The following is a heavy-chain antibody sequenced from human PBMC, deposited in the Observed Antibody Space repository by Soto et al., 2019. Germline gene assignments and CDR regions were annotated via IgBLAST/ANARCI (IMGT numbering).Heavy chain of an antibody. CDR1: GGSISSYY. V-gene: IGHV4-59*01. CDR3: ARDNGYSYGYNLDH. CDR2: IYYSGST. J-gene: IGHJ4*02. D-gene: IGHD5-18*01. Sequence: PSETLSLTCTVSGGSISSYYWSWIRQPPGKGLEWIGYIYYSGSTNYNPSLKSRVTISVDTSKNQFSPKLTSVTAADTAVYYCARDNGYSYGYNLDHWGQGTLVTVSS.